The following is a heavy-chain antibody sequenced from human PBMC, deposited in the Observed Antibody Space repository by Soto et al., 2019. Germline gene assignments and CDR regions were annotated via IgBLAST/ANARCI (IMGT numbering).Heavy chain of an antibody. J-gene: IGHJ5*02. V-gene: IGHV4-4*02. CDR2: VFHTRTT. D-gene: IGHD6-19*01. CDR3: ARSAGWYAIHA. CDR1: GDSVSSPYY. Sequence: QEQLQESGPGLGKPSGTLSLTCADCGDSVSSPYYWCWVRQSPGKGLEWIGEVFHTRTTSYNPSLRSRVTISMDKSINQFSLDLSSVTAADTAVYYCARSAGWYAIHAWGPGTLVIVSS.